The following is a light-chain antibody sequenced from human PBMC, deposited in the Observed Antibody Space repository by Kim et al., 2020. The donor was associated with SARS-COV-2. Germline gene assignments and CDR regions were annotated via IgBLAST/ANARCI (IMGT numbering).Light chain of an antibody. V-gene: IGKV4-1*01. CDR2: WAS. CDR1: QTVLYNSNNKDY. Sequence: DIVMTQSPDSLAVSLGERATLNCKSSQTVLYNSNNKDYLAWYQQKPGQAPKLLIYWASIRESGVSDRFSGSGSETDFTRTISSLQAEDVAVYYCQQYYSTPPSFGHGTKLEI. J-gene: IGKJ2*03. CDR3: QQYYSTPPS.